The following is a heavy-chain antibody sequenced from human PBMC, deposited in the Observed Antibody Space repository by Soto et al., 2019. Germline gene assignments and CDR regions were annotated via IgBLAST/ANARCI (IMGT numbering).Heavy chain of an antibody. V-gene: IGHV3-30*04. CDR2: ISKDGGSE. Sequence: GGSLRLSCASSGFTLGSYSLHWVRQPPGKGLERVAVISKDGGSEHYADSVRGRFTISRDHSKSTLYLEMNSLRTEDTAVYFCARDVGLGDLSPRRYYYNVTDVWGRGTTVTSP. CDR3: ARDVGLGDLSPRRYYYNVTDV. CDR1: GFTLGSYS. J-gene: IGHJ6*02. D-gene: IGHD3-10*01.